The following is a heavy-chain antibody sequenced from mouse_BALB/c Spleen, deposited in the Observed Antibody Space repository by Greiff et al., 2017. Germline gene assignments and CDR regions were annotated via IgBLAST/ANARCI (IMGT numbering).Heavy chain of an antibody. Sequence: QVQLQQSGAELVRPGVSVKISCKGSGYTFTDYAMHWVKQSHAKSLEWIGVISTYYGDASYNQKFKGKATMTVDKSSSTAYMELARLTSEDSAIYYCARMITTEWYYFDYWGQGTTLTVSS. D-gene: IGHD2-4*01. CDR2: ISTYYGDA. V-gene: IGHV1S137*01. CDR3: ARMITTEWYYFDY. J-gene: IGHJ2*01. CDR1: GYTFTDYA.